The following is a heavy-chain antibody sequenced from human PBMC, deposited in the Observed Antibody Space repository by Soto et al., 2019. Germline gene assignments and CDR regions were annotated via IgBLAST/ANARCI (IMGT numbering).Heavy chain of an antibody. D-gene: IGHD1-1*01. CDR1: GFTFSSYG. V-gene: IGHV3-7*01. CDR3: ARHAYNFLTFDS. CDR2: IKHLESEK. Sequence: GGSLRLSCAASGFTFSSYGMHWVRQAPGKGLEWVANIKHLESEKFYVGSVRGRFTISRDNAKNSVYLQMDSLRAEDTAVYYCARHAYNFLTFDSWGQGTLVTVSS. J-gene: IGHJ4*02.